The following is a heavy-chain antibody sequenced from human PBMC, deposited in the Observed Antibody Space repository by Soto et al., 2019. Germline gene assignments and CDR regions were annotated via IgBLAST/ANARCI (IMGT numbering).Heavy chain of an antibody. Sequence: PSETLSLTCAVSGYSISSGYYWGWIRQPPGKGLEWIGSIYHSGSTYYNPSLKSRVTISVDTSKNQFSLKLSSVTAADTAVYYCARQGGVLMVYAIEGNWFDPWGQGTLVTVS. CDR2: IYHSGST. V-gene: IGHV4-38-2*01. CDR1: GYSISSGYY. CDR3: ARQGGVLMVYAIEGNWFDP. D-gene: IGHD2-8*01. J-gene: IGHJ5*02.